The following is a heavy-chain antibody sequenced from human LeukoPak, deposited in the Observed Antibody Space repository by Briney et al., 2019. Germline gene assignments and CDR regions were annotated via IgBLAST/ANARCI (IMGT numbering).Heavy chain of an antibody. CDR1: GFTVSSNY. D-gene: IGHD6-19*01. CDR2: IYSGGST. CDR3: ARAHRSGWYIDY. Sequence: PGGSLRLSCAASGFTVSSNYMSWVRQAPGKGLEWVSVIYSGGSTYYADSVKGRFTISRDNSKNTLYLQMNSLGAEDTAVYYCARAHRSGWYIDYWGQGTLVTVSS. V-gene: IGHV3-66*01. J-gene: IGHJ4*02.